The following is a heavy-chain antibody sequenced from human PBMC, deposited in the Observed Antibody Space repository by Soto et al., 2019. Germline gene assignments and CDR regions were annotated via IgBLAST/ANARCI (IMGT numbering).Heavy chain of an antibody. CDR2: IYSGGST. CDR1: GFTVSSNY. J-gene: IGHJ4*02. Sequence: EVQLVETGGGLIQPGGSLRLSCAASGFTVSSNYMSWVRQAPGKGLEWVSVIYSGGSTYYADSVKGRFTISRDNSKNTLYLQMNSLRAEDTAVYYCARQVYGSGSYLGAFGYWGQGTLVTVSS. D-gene: IGHD3-10*01. CDR3: ARQVYGSGSYLGAFGY. V-gene: IGHV3-53*02.